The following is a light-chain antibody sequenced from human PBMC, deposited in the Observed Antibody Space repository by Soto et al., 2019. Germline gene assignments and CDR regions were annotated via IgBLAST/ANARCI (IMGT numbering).Light chain of an antibody. CDR1: SSNIGNNP. CDR3: AVWDDSLNGVV. Sequence: QSVLTQPPSVSEAPRQRVTISCSGSSSNIGNNPVNWYQQLPGTAPKLLIYSYNQRPSGVPDRFSGSRSGTSASLAISGLQSEDEADYYCAVWDDSLNGVVFGGGTKVTVL. J-gene: IGLJ2*01. V-gene: IGLV1-36*01. CDR2: SYN.